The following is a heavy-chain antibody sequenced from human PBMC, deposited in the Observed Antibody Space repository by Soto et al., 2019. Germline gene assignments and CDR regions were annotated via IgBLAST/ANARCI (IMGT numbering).Heavy chain of an antibody. D-gene: IGHD3-22*01. CDR2: IYYSGSN. V-gene: IGHV4-30-4*01. Sequence: QVQLQESGPGLVKPSQTLSLTCTVSGGSISSGDYYWSWIRQPPGKGLEWIGYIYYSGSNYYNPSPKSRVTISVDTSKNQFSLKLSSVTAADTAVYYCARDQSRNYYDRRGMDVWGQGTTVTVSS. CDR1: GGSISSGDYY. CDR3: ARDQSRNYYDRRGMDV. J-gene: IGHJ6*02.